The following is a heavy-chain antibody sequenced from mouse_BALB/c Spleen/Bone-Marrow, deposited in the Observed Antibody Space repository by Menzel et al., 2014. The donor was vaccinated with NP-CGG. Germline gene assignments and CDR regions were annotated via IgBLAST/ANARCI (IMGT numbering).Heavy chain of an antibody. D-gene: IGHD1-2*01. CDR1: GYAFSAYW. J-gene: IGHJ2*01. Sequence: QVQLQQPGAELVRPGSSVKISCKASGYAFSAYWMNWVKQRPGQGLEWIGQIYPGDGDTNYNGKFKGKATLTADKSSSATYMQVGSLTSEGSTVYFCTRATDTFDYWGQGTTLTVSS. CDR3: TRATDTFDY. V-gene: IGHV1-80*01. CDR2: IYPGDGDT.